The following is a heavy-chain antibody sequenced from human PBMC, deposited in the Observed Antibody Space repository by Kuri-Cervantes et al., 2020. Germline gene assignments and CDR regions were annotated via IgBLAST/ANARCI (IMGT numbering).Heavy chain of an antibody. D-gene: IGHD3-22*01. CDR2: IKSKTDGGTT. J-gene: IGHJ1*01. CDR1: GFTFSNAW. Sequence: GESLKISCAASGFTFSNAWMSWVRQAPGKGLEWVGRIKSKTDGGTTDYAAPVKGRFTISRDDSKNTLYLQMNSLKTEDTAVYYCTTDLPVFYYYDSSGNEYFQHWGQGTLVTVSS. CDR3: TTDLPVFYYYDSSGNEYFQH. V-gene: IGHV3-15*01.